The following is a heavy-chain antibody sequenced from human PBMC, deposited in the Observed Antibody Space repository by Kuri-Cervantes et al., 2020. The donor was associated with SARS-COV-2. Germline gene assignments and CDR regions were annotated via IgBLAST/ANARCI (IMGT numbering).Heavy chain of an antibody. Sequence: GESLKISCTASGLTFSSHWMSWVRQAPGKGLEWVANINEDGSEKYYVDSVKGRFTISRDNAKDSLYLQMNSLRAEDTAVYYCVRDGDHWNFDYWGQGTLVTVSS. CDR2: INEDGSEK. D-gene: IGHD1-1*01. CDR1: GLTFSSHW. CDR3: VRDGDHWNFDY. J-gene: IGHJ4*02. V-gene: IGHV3-7*01.